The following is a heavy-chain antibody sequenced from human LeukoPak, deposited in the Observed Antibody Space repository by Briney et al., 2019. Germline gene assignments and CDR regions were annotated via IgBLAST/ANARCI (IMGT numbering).Heavy chain of an antibody. CDR2: INSDGSST. D-gene: IGHD6-13*01. CDR3: AREGGYSSSLLY. V-gene: IGHV3-74*01. J-gene: IGHJ4*02. CDR1: GFTFSGYW. Sequence: GGSLRLSCAASGFTFSGYWMHWVRQAPGKGLVWVSRINSDGSSTSYADSVKGRFTISRDNAKNTLYLQMNGLRAEDTAVYYCAREGGYSSSLLYWGQGTLVTVSS.